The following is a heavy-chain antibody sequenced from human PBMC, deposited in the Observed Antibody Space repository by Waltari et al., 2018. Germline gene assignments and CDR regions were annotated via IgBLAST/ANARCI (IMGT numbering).Heavy chain of an antibody. CDR1: GYTFIDYY. CDR3: ARWPALSADPYYFDY. J-gene: IGHJ4*02. Sequence: QVQLVQSGAEVKKPGASVRVSCKTSGYTFIDYYIHWVRQAPGQGLEWMGRVIPKSGGTSYPQKFKDRVTMTRDTSISTAYMELSRLTFDDTAVYFWARWPALSADPYYFDYWGQGTLVTVSS. V-gene: IGHV1-2*06. CDR2: VIPKSGGT. D-gene: IGHD3-16*01.